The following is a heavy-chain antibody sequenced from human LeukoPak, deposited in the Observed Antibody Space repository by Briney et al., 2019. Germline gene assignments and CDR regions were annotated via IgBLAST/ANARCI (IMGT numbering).Heavy chain of an antibody. CDR2: INHNGNVN. CDR3: ARGGGLDV. CDR1: GFTSSDHY. J-gene: IGHJ6*02. Sequence: PGGSLRLSCVVSGFTSSDHYIDWARQAPGKGLEWVASINHNGNVNYYVDSVKGRFTISRDNAKNSLYLQMSNLRAEDTAVYFCARGGGLDVWGQGATVTVSS. D-gene: IGHD3-16*01. V-gene: IGHV3-7*03.